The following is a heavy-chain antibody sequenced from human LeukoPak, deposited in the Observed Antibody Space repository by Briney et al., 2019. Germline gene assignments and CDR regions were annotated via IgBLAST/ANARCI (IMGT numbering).Heavy chain of an antibody. CDR2: ISGSGGST. V-gene: IGHV3-23*01. D-gene: IGHD2-2*02. J-gene: IGHJ1*01. Sequence: GGSLRLSCAASGFTFSSYAMSWVRQAPGKGLEWVSAISGSGGSTYYADSVKGRFTISRDNSKNTLYLQMNSLRAEDTAVYYCARDGIYCSSTSCYKGSGYFQHWGQGTLVTVSS. CDR1: GFTFSSYA. CDR3: ARDGIYCSSTSCYKGSGYFQH.